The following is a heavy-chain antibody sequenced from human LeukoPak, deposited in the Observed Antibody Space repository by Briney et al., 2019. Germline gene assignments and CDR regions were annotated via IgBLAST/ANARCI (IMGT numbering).Heavy chain of an antibody. Sequence: SETLSLTCTVSGGSISSYYWNWIRQPPGKGLEWIGYIYYSGSTNYNPSLKSRVTISVDTSKNQFSLKLSSVTAADTAVYYCARHTWLAGRDAFDIWGQGTMVTVSS. D-gene: IGHD6-19*01. CDR1: GGSISSYY. CDR3: ARHTWLAGRDAFDI. CDR2: IYYSGST. V-gene: IGHV4-59*08. J-gene: IGHJ3*02.